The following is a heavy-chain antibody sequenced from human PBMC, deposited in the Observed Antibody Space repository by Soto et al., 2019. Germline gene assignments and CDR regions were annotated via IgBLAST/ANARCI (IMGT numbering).Heavy chain of an antibody. J-gene: IGHJ6*02. CDR2: IIPIFGTA. Sequence: CGGAGGPARRYIISWVGQAPGQGLEWMGGIIPIFGTANYAQKFQGRVTITADESTSTAYMELSTLRSEDTCFYYCARLHSHGTYGMVVWGQGTTVAVSS. D-gene: IGHD5-18*01. CDR3: ARLHSHGTYGMVV. CDR1: GGPARRYI. V-gene: IGHV1-69*01.